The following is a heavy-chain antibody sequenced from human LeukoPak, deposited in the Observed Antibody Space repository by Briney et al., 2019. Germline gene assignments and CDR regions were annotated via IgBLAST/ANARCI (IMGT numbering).Heavy chain of an antibody. Sequence: GGSLRLSCAASGFIFSNYDMNWVRQAPGRGPEWVSDISSGGTTINYADSVKGRFTISRDNAKNSVYLQMNSLRAEDTAMYYCARGSGRISIFGVPYWGQGTLVTVSS. V-gene: IGHV3-48*01. CDR1: GFIFSNYD. D-gene: IGHD3-3*01. CDR3: ARGSGRISIFGVPY. CDR2: ISSGGTTI. J-gene: IGHJ4*02.